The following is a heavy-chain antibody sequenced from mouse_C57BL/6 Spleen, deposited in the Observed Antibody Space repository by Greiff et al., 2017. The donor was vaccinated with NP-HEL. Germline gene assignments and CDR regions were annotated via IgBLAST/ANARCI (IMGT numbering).Heavy chain of an antibody. Sequence: ESGPGLVKPSQSLSLTCSVTGYSITSGYYWNWIRQFPGNKLEWMGYISYDGSNNYNPSLKNRISITRDTSKNQFFLKLNSVTTEDTATYYCARGNDYGGYAMDYWGQGTSVTVSS. CDR3: ARGNDYGGYAMDY. J-gene: IGHJ4*01. D-gene: IGHD2-4*01. CDR2: ISYDGSN. CDR1: GYSITSGYY. V-gene: IGHV3-6*01.